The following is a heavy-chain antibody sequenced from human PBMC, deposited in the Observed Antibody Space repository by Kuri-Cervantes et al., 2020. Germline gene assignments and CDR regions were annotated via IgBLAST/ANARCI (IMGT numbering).Heavy chain of an antibody. J-gene: IGHJ6*02. CDR2: ISWNSGSI. V-gene: IGHV3-9*01. D-gene: IGHD1-26*01. Sequence: SLKISCAASGFTFDDYAMHWVRQAPGKGLEWVSGISWNSGSIGYADSVKGRFTISRDNAKNSLYLQMNSLRAEDTAVYYCARAIVGAGVYYYYGMDVWGQGTTVTVSS. CDR1: GFTFDDYA. CDR3: ARAIVGAGVYYYYGMDV.